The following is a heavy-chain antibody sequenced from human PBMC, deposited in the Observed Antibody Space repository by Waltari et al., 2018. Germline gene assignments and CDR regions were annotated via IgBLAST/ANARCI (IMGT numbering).Heavy chain of an antibody. D-gene: IGHD3-22*01. CDR3: ARDGGITMIVVGGMDV. V-gene: IGHV3-21*01. CDR1: GFTFSSYS. CDR2: ISSSSSYI. J-gene: IGHJ6*02. Sequence: EVQLVESGGGLVKPGGSLRLSCAASGFTFSSYSMNWVRQAPGKGLEWVSSISSSSSYIYYADSVKGRFTISRDNAKNSLYLQMNSLRAEDTAVYYCARDGGITMIVVGGMDVWGQGTTVTVSS.